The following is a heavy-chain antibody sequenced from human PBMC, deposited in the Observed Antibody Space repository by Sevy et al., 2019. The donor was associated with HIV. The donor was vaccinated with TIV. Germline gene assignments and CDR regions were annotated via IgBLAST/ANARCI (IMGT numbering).Heavy chain of an antibody. D-gene: IGHD3-22*01. V-gene: IGHV3-30*18. CDR3: AKEARIYYYDSSGFRYYFDY. CDR2: ISYDGSNK. CDR1: GFTFSSYG. J-gene: IGHJ4*02. Sequence: GVSLRLSCAASGFTFSSYGMHWVRQAPGKGLEWVAVISYDGSNKYYADSVKGRFTISRDNSKNTLYLQMNSLRAEDTAVYYCAKEARIYYYDSSGFRYYFDYWGQGTLVTVSS.